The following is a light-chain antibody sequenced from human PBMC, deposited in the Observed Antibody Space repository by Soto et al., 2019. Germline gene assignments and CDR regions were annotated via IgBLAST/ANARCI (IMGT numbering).Light chain of an antibody. J-gene: IGLJ1*01. CDR1: RSDVGGYNY. V-gene: IGLV2-11*01. Sequence: QPVLTQPRSVSGSPGQSVTISCTGTRSDVGGYNYVSWYQQHPGKAPKLLTYDVSKRPSGVPDRFSGSKSDNTASLTISGLQAEDEADYYCCSYAGSNTFVFGTGTKVTVL. CDR2: DVS. CDR3: CSYAGSNTFV.